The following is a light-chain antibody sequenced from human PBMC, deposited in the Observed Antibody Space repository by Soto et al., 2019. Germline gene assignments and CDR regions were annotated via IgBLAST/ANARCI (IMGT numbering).Light chain of an antibody. V-gene: IGKV3-20*01. J-gene: IGKJ2*01. CDR1: QSVSSSY. CDR2: GAY. CDR3: QQYGSSPHT. Sequence: EIVLTQSPGTLSLSPGERATLSCRASQSVSSSYLAWYQHKPGQAPRLLIYGAYSRATGIPDRFSGRGSGTDFTLTISRLEPEDFAVYYCQQYGSSPHTFGQGTKLEIK.